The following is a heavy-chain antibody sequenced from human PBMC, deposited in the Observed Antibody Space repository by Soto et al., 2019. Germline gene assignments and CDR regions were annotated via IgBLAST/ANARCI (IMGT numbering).Heavy chain of an antibody. V-gene: IGHV3-23*01. J-gene: IGHJ4*02. CDR1: GFTFSSYA. Sequence: LRLSCAASGFTFSSYAMSWVRQAPGKGLEWVLSISGSGGSTHYADSVKGRFTISRDNSKNTLYLQMNSLRVEDTAVYYCAKDRIQLWSPYFDYWGQGTQVTVSS. CDR2: ISGSGGST. CDR3: AKDRIQLWSPYFDY. D-gene: IGHD5-18*01.